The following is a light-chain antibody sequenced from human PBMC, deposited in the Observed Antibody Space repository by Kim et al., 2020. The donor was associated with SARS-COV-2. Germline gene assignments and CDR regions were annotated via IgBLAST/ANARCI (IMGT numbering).Light chain of an antibody. CDR3: CSYAGSSTVV. V-gene: IGLV2-11*03. CDR1: NNDVGVYNY. J-gene: IGLJ2*01. CDR2: DVT. Sequence: GQSDTISCAGANNDVGVYNYVSWYQQHPGKAPNLMIFDVTTRPSGVPDRFSGSKSGKTASLTVSGLQAEDEADYYCCSYAGSSTVVFGGGTQLTVL.